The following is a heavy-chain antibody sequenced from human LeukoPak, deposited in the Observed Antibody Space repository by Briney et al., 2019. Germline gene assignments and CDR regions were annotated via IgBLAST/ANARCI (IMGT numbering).Heavy chain of an antibody. CDR2: IHTSGTT. D-gene: IGHD6-19*01. CDR3: ATEQVSGPAWGFDY. CDR1: GGSISRYL. V-gene: IGHV4-4*07. J-gene: IGHJ4*02. Sequence: SETLSLTCAVSGGSISRYLWSWIRQPAGKGLEWLGRIHTSGTTTYSPSFQSRITMSIDTSKKQISLRLSSVTAADTAVYYCATEQVSGPAWGFDYWGQGSLVTVSS.